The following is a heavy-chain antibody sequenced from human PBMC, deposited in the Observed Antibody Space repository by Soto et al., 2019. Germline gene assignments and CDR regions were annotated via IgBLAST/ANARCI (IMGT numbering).Heavy chain of an antibody. CDR1: GFSVTTNY. V-gene: IGHV3-53*02. J-gene: IGHJ6*02. CDR3: AKKPPSSIQGWAFGMDV. CDR2: TFTGGST. Sequence: EVQLVETGGGLIQPGGSLRLSCLASGFSVTTNYIIWVRQPPGKGLEWVSTTFTGGSTHYADSVKGRFSISRDNSKNTVYLKINNLRVEDTAVYDCAKKPPSSIQGWAFGMDVWGQGTTVSVSS. D-gene: IGHD1-26*01.